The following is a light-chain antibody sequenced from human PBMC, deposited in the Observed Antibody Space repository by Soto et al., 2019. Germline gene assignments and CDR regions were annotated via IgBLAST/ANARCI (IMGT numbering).Light chain of an antibody. Sequence: QSALTQPASVSGSPGQSITISCIGTSSDIGGYNYVSWYQQHPGKVPKLMIYDVTNRPSGVSNRFSGSKSGNTASLTISGLQAEDEADYYCASDVTGYSVVFGGGTKLTVL. J-gene: IGLJ2*01. CDR3: ASDVTGYSVV. CDR1: SSDIGGYNY. CDR2: DVT. V-gene: IGLV2-14*03.